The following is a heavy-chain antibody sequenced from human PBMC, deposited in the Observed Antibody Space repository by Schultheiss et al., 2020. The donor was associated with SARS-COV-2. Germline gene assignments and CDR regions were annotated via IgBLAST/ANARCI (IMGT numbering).Heavy chain of an antibody. D-gene: IGHD5-12*01. CDR3: ARDRSGYDY. CDR2: ISYDGSNK. V-gene: IGHV3-30*01. J-gene: IGHJ4*02. Sequence: GGSLRLSCAASGFTFSSYAMHWVRQAPGKGLEWVAVISYDGSNKYYADSVKGRFTISRDNSKNTLYLQMNSLRAEDTAVYYCARDRSGYDYWGQGTLVTVSS. CDR1: GFTFSSYA.